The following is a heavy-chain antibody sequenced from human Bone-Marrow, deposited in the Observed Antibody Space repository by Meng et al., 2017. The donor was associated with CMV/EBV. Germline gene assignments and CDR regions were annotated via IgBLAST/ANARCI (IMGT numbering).Heavy chain of an antibody. CDR2: ISSSSSYI. V-gene: IGHV3-21*01. J-gene: IGHJ4*02. D-gene: IGHD1-26*01. Sequence: GESLKISCAASGFTFSSYSMNWVRQAPGKGLEWVSSISSSSSYIYYADSVKGRFTISRDNAKNSLYLQMNSLRAEDTAVYYCARSVPGATGGYYFDYWGQGTLVTVSS. CDR1: GFTFSSYS. CDR3: ARSVPGATGGYYFDY.